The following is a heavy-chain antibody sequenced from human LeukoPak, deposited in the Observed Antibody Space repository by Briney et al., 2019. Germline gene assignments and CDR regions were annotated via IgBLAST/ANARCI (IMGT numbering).Heavy chain of an antibody. D-gene: IGHD1-26*01. J-gene: IGHJ6*02. V-gene: IGHV4-59*08. CDR1: GGSIGLYY. CDR3: ARHQHAGREHYYGIDV. CDR2: IFHTGST. Sequence: SETLSLTCTVSGGSIGLYYWACIRQPPGKGLEWIGYIFHTGSTNYNPSLKSRLTISVDTSRNQFSLRLSSVTAADTAVYYCARHQHAGREHYYGIDVWGQGTTVSVSS.